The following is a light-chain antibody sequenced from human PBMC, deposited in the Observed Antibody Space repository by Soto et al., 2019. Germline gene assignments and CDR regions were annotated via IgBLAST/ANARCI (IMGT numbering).Light chain of an antibody. CDR2: SNN. Sequence: QSVLTQPPSASGTPGQRVTISCSGSSSNIGSNTVNWYQQLPGTATKLLIYSNNQRPSGVPDRFSGSKSGTSASLAISGLQSEGESDYYCAAWDDSMNGAVFGGGTQLTVL. J-gene: IGLJ7*01. CDR3: AAWDDSMNGAV. V-gene: IGLV1-44*01. CDR1: SSNIGSNT.